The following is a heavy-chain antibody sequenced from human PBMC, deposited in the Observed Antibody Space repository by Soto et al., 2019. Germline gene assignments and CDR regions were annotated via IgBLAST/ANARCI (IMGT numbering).Heavy chain of an antibody. CDR3: AKSLLFVDHAYMDV. V-gene: IGHV1-69*02. Sequence: SVKVSCKASGGSFISYSFTWVRQAPGQGLEWMGRIIPIQGKANYALKFQDRVTITADRSTRTAYMELRSLRPEDTAVYYCAKSLLFVDHAYMDVWGKGTTVTV. CDR2: IIPIQGKA. D-gene: IGHD2-21*01. CDR1: GGSFISYS. J-gene: IGHJ6*03.